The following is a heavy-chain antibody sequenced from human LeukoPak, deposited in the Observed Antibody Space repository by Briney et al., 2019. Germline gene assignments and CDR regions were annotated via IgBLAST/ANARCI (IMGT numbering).Heavy chain of an antibody. CDR1: GASVSSYY. Sequence: SETLSLTCTVSGASVSSYYWSWIRQPPGKGLEWIGYIYYSGNTNYNPSLDSRATLSVDTSKNQFSLRLTSVTAADTAVYYCARVRVGGTFYYFDYWGQGNLVTVSS. CDR3: ARVRVGGTFYYFDY. V-gene: IGHV4-59*02. CDR2: IYYSGNT. D-gene: IGHD2/OR15-2a*01. J-gene: IGHJ4*02.